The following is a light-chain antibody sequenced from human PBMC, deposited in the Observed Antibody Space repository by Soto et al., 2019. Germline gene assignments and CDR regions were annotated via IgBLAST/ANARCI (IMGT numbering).Light chain of an antibody. CDR2: GAS. V-gene: IGKV3-15*01. J-gene: IGKJ1*01. CDR3: QQYNNWLT. Sequence: ETVMTQSPVTLSVSPGETVTLSCRASQSVSSNLAWYQQRPGQAPRLLIFGASTRATGIPARFSGSGSGTEFTLTISSLQSEDFAVYFCQQYNNWLTFGQGTKVEV. CDR1: QSVSSN.